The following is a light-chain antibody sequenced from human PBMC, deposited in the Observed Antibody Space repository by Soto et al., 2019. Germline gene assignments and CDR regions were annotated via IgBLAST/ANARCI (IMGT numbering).Light chain of an antibody. CDR1: SSDVGSYNL. J-gene: IGLJ3*02. CDR2: EVS. V-gene: IGLV2-23*02. CDR3: CAHAGSFTWV. Sequence: QSALTQPASVSGSPGQSITISCTGTSSDVGSYNLVSWYQQHPGKAPKLMIYEVSKWPSGVSNRFSGSKSGNTASLTISGLRAEDEADYYCCAHAGSFTWVFGGGTKLTVL.